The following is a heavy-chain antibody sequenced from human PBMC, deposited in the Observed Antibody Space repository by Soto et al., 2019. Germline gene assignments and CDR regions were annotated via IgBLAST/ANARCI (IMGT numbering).Heavy chain of an antibody. CDR3: ARQSPTYDFWSGYTPRRGVDY. CDR1: GGSISSGGYY. V-gene: IGHV4-31*03. Sequence: SETLSLTCTVSGGSISSGGYYWSWIRQHPGKGLEWIGYIYYSGSTYYNPSLKSRVTISVGTAKNQFSLKRSSLTAADTAVYYCARQSPTYDFWSGYTPRRGVDYWGQGTLVTVSS. D-gene: IGHD3-3*01. CDR2: IYYSGST. J-gene: IGHJ4*02.